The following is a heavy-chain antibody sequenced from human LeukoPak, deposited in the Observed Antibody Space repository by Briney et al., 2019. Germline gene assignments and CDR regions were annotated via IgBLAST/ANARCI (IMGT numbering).Heavy chain of an antibody. CDR3: ARELRPYGMDV. Sequence: PSGTLSLTCAVSSGFISSKNWWSWVRQPPGKGLEWVSVLHSGITTYYADSVKGRFTISRDNSKNTLYLQMNSLRAEDTAVYYCARELRPYGMDVWGQGTTVTVSS. V-gene: IGHV3-66*01. CDR2: LHSGITT. CDR1: GFISSKNW. J-gene: IGHJ6*02. D-gene: IGHD3-16*01.